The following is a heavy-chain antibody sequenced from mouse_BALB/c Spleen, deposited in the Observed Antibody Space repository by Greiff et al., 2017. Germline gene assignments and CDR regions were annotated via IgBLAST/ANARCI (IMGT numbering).Heavy chain of an antibody. CDR2: IYPGNVNT. CDR3: ARGGLRPFDY. Sequence: QVQLKQSGPELVKPGASVRISCKASGYTFTSYYIHWVKQRPGQGLEWIGWIYPGNVNTKYNEKFKGKATLTADKSSSTAYMQLSSLTSEDSAVYFCARGGLRPFDYWGQGTTLTVSS. J-gene: IGHJ2*01. D-gene: IGHD1-2*01. V-gene: IGHV1S56*01. CDR1: GYTFTSYY.